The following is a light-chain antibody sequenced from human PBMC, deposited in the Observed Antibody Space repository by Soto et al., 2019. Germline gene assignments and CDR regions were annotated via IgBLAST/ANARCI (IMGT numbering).Light chain of an antibody. CDR2: AAS. CDR1: QGISSW. Sequence: DIRMTQSPSSVSASVGDRVTITCRASQGISSWLAWYQHKPGKAPKLLIFAASSLQTGVPSRFSGSGSGTDFPLPISSLQPEDFATYYCQQANSFPLTFGGGTKVEIK. J-gene: IGKJ4*01. CDR3: QQANSFPLT. V-gene: IGKV1-12*01.